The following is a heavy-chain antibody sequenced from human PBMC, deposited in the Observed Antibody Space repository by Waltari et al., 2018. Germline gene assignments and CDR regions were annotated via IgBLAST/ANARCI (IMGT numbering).Heavy chain of an antibody. D-gene: IGHD6-13*01. CDR3: ARKMPSSSLNYYYYMDV. Sequence: EVQLVESGGGLVKPGGSLRLSCAASGCTFSSYSMNWVRQAPGKGLEWVSSISSSSSYIYYADSVKGRFTISRDNAKNSLYLQMNSLRAEDTAVYYCARKMPSSSLNYYYYMDVWGKGTTVTVSS. V-gene: IGHV3-21*01. J-gene: IGHJ6*03. CDR2: ISSSSSYI. CDR1: GCTFSSYS.